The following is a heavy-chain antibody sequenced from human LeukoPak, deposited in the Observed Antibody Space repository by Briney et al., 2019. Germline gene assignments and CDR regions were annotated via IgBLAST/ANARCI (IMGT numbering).Heavy chain of an antibody. J-gene: IGHJ4*02. CDR1: GGSISSSSYY. V-gene: IGHV4-39*07. CDR2: IYYSGST. CDR3: VRMVRGVIGY. Sequence: SETLSLTCTVSGGSISSSSYYWGWIRQPPGKGLEWIGSIYYSGSTYYNPSLKSRVTISVDTSKNQFSLKLSSVTAADTAVYYCVRMVRGVIGYWGQGTLVTVSS. D-gene: IGHD3-10*01.